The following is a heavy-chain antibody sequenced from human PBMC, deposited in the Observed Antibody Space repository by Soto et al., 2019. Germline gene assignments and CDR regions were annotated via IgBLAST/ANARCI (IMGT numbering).Heavy chain of an antibody. CDR2: ISPRSTFR. D-gene: IGHD2-15*01. Sequence: GGTLRLSCATSGFSFSDSYMSWIRQAPGKGLEWISYISPRSTFRDYAESVKGRFTISRDSVKNSLYLQMNNLTAGDTGVYYCARRGRGGLFDPWGQGSLVTGSS. V-gene: IGHV3-11*06. J-gene: IGHJ5*02. CDR3: ARRGRGGLFDP. CDR1: GFSFSDSY.